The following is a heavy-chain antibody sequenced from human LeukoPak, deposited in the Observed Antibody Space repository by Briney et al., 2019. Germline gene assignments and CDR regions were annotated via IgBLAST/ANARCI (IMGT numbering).Heavy chain of an antibody. CDR1: GFTFSSYN. CDR3: VRALYDGSGYYSHFDY. Sequence: TGGSLRLSCAASGFTFSSYNMNWVRQAPGKGLEWVSSITSGSSYIYYADSVKGRFTISRDNAKKSLYLQMNSLRTEDTAVYYCVRALYDGSGYYSHFDYWGQGTLVTVSS. D-gene: IGHD3-22*01. V-gene: IGHV3-21*01. J-gene: IGHJ4*02. CDR2: ITSGSSYI.